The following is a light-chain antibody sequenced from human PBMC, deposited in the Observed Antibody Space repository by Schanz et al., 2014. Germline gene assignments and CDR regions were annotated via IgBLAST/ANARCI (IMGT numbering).Light chain of an antibody. J-gene: IGLJ2*01. V-gene: IGLV2-14*03. CDR3: SSYAGSNNLV. Sequence: QSALTQPASVSGSPGQSITISCTGTSSDVGGYNSVSWYQQHPGKAPKLMIYDVSDRPSGVSNRFSGSKSGNTASLTVSWLQAEDEAVYYCSSYAGSNNLVFGGGTKVTVL. CDR2: DVS. CDR1: SSDVGGYNS.